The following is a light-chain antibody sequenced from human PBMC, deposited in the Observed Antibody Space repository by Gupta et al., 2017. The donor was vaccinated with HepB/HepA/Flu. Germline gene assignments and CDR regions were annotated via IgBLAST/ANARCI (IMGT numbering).Light chain of an antibody. CDR2: LGS. CDR3: MQALESPRT. V-gene: IGKV2-28*01. J-gene: IGKJ2*02. CDR1: QSLEKSNGYNY. Sequence: DIVMTQSPRSLPVTPGEPASISCRSSQSLEKSNGYNYLEWYLQKPGQSPQLLIHLGSNRASGVPDRVSGSGSDADFTLKISRVEADDVGVYYCMQALESPRTFGQGTKLEIK.